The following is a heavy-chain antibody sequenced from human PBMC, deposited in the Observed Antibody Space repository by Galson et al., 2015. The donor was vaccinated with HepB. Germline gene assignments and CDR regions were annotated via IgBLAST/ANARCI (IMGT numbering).Heavy chain of an antibody. CDR1: GFTFSSYW. CDR2: IKQDGSEK. CDR3: ARDLYYDSSGYQNDPYYYYGMDV. J-gene: IGHJ6*02. Sequence: SLRLSCAASGFTFSSYWMSWVRQAPGKGLEWVANIKQDGSEKYYVDSVKGRFTISRDNAKNSLYLQMNSLRAEDTAVYYCARDLYYDSSGYQNDPYYYYGMDVWGQGTTVTVSS. V-gene: IGHV3-7*03. D-gene: IGHD3-22*01.